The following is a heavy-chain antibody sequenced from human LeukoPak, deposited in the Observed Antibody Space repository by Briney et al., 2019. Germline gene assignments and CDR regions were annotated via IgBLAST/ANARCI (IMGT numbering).Heavy chain of an antibody. CDR2: IYTSGST. J-gene: IGHJ6*03. Sequence: SETLSLTCTVSGGSISGYYWSWIRQPAGKGLEWIGRIYTSGSTNYNPSLKSRVTMSVDTSKNQFSLKLSSVTAADTAVYYCARVTDGGYYYYMDVWGKGTTVTISS. CDR1: GGSISGYY. D-gene: IGHD2-8*02. CDR3: ARVTDGGYYYYMDV. V-gene: IGHV4-4*07.